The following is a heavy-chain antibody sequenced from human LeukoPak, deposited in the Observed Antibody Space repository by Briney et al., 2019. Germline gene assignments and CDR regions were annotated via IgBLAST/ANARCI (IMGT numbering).Heavy chain of an antibody. CDR3: AGDSGSSGWYGY. V-gene: IGHV3-23*01. Sequence: GGSLRLSCAASGFTFSSYAMSWVRQAPGKGLEWVSAISGSGGSTYYADSVKGRFTISRDNSKNTLYLQMNSLRAEDTAVYYCAGDSGSSGWYGYWGQGTLVTVSS. CDR2: ISGSGGST. D-gene: IGHD6-19*01. J-gene: IGHJ4*02. CDR1: GFTFSSYA.